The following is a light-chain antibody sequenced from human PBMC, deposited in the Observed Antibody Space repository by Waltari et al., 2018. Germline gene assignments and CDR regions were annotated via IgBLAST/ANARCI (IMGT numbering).Light chain of an antibody. Sequence: DIQMTQSPSSVAAAVGDRVAITCRASRAIANYLAWFQQRPGEAPKSLIPTASNLQTGVPSRFSGSGSGTNFTLTINSLQPEDFGTYYCLQFNNYPQTFGQGT. CDR2: TAS. V-gene: IGKV1-16*01. CDR3: LQFNNYPQT. CDR1: RAIANY. J-gene: IGKJ5*01.